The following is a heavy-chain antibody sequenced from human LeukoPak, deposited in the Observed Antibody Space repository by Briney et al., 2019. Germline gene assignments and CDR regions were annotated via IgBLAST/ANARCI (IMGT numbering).Heavy chain of an antibody. V-gene: IGHV4-39*07. CDR3: ARDRYSSSSNWFDP. D-gene: IGHD6-6*01. CDR1: GGSISSSSYY. Sequence: PSETLSLTCTVSGGSISSSSYYWGWIRQPPGKGLEWIGSIYYSGSTYYNPSLKSRVTISVDTSKNQFSLKLSSVTAADTAVYYCARDRYSSSSNWFDPWGQGTLVAVSS. CDR2: IYYSGST. J-gene: IGHJ5*02.